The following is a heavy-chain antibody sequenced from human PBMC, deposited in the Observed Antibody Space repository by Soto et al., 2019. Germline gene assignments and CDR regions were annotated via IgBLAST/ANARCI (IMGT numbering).Heavy chain of an antibody. D-gene: IGHD1-26*01. CDR1: GGSISSSSYY. J-gene: IGHJ4*02. CDR3: ARQEAVGATSHLDY. V-gene: IGHV4-39*01. Sequence: PSETLSLTCTVSGGSISSSSYYWGWIRQPPGKGLEWIGSIYYSGSTYYNPSLKSRVTISVDTSKNQFSLKLSSVTAADTAVYYCARQEAVGATSHLDYWGQGTLVTVSS. CDR2: IYYSGST.